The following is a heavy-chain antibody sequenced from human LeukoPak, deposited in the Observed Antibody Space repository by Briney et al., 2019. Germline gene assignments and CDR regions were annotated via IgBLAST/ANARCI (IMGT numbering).Heavy chain of an antibody. CDR3: AREGGDYGDADGY. CDR1: GFTFSSYW. V-gene: IGHV3-7*01. J-gene: IGHJ4*02. CDR2: IKQDGSEK. D-gene: IGHD4-17*01. Sequence: GGSLIPSFAASGFTFSSYWMSWVRQAPGKGREWVANIKQDGSEKYYVDSVKGRFTISRDNAKNSLYLQMNSLRAEDTAVYYCAREGGDYGDADGYWGQGTLVTVSS.